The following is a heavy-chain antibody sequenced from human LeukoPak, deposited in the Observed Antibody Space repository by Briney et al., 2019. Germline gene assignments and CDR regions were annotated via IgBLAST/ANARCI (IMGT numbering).Heavy chain of an antibody. CDR1: RGSISSYY. CDR3: AREPADGYNFFDY. D-gene: IGHD5-24*01. V-gene: IGHV4-59*01. J-gene: IGHJ4*02. Sequence: PSETLSLTCTVSRGSISSYYWSWIRQPPGKGLEWIGYIYYSGSTNYNPSLKSRVTISVDTSKNQFSLKLNSVTAADTAVYYCAREPADGYNFFDYWGQGTLVTVSS. CDR2: IYYSGST.